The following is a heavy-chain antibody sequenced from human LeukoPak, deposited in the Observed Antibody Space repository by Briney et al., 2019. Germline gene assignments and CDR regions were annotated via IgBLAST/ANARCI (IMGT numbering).Heavy chain of an antibody. V-gene: IGHV4-39*01. Sequence: SETLSLTCTVSGGSISSSSYYWGWIRQPPGKGLEWIGSIYYSGSTYYNPSLKSRVTISVDTSKNQFSLKLSSVTAADTAVYYCARRKWASGAFDYWGQGTLVTVSS. CDR3: ARRKWASGAFDY. D-gene: IGHD1-26*01. CDR2: IYYSGST. J-gene: IGHJ4*02. CDR1: GGSISSSSYY.